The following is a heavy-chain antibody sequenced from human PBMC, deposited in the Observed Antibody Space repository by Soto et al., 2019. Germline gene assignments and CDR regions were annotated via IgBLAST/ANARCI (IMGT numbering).Heavy chain of an antibody. V-gene: IGHV3-30*18. Sequence: QVQLVESGGGVVQPGKSLRLSCAATGFIFRSYGVHWVRQAPGKGLEWVALISHDGNNAYYADAVNGRFTISRDNAKNTVSLQMNSLSAEDPAVYYCAKQGIEVAGTDYFDYWGQGALVTVAS. CDR1: GFIFRSYG. CDR2: ISHDGNNA. D-gene: IGHD6-19*01. J-gene: IGHJ4*02. CDR3: AKQGIEVAGTDYFDY.